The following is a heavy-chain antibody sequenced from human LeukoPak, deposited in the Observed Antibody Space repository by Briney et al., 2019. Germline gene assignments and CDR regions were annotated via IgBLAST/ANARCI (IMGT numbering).Heavy chain of an antibody. D-gene: IGHD3-22*01. Sequence: SETLSLTCTVSGGSISTYYWSWIRQPAGKGLEWIGRIYTSGSTNHNPSLKSRVTMSVDTSKNQFSLKLSSVTAADTAVYYCARDSRYYDSSGYYYRDWFDPWGQGTLVTVST. V-gene: IGHV4-4*07. CDR2: IYTSGST. CDR3: ARDSRYYDSSGYYYRDWFDP. CDR1: GGSISTYY. J-gene: IGHJ5*02.